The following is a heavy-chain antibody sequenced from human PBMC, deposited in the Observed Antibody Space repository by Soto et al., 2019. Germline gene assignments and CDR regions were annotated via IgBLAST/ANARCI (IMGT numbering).Heavy chain of an antibody. Sequence: GGSLRLSCAASGFTFSNAWMNWVRQAPGKGLEWVGRIKSKTDGGTTDYAAPVKGRFTISRDDSKNTLYLQMNSLKTEDTAVYYCTTDDYGDYYYYFDYWGQGTLVTVSS. CDR1: GFTFSNAW. V-gene: IGHV3-15*07. CDR3: TTDDYGDYYYYFDY. D-gene: IGHD4-17*01. CDR2: IKSKTDGGTT. J-gene: IGHJ4*02.